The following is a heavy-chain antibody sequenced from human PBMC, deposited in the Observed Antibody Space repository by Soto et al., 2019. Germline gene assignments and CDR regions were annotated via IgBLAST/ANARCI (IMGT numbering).Heavy chain of an antibody. CDR3: ARGGYDSSGYWFDY. Sequence: TLSLTCAVSGGSISSSNWWSWVRQPPGKGLEWIGEIYHSGSTNYNPSLKSRVTISVDKSKNQFSLKLSSVTAADTAVYYCARGGYDSSGYWFDYWGQGTLVTVSS. J-gene: IGHJ4*02. D-gene: IGHD3-22*01. CDR2: IYHSGST. CDR1: GGSISSSNW. V-gene: IGHV4-4*02.